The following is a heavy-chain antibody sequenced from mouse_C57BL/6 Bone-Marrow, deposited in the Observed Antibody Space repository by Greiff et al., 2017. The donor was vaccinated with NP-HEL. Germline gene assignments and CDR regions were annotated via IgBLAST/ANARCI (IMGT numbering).Heavy chain of an antibody. D-gene: IGHD1-1*01. V-gene: IGHV1-15*01. Sequence: QVQLQQSGAELVRPGASVTLSCKASGYTFTDYEMHWVKQTPVHGLEWIGAIDPETGGTAYNQKFKGKAILTADKSSSTAYMELRSLTSEDSAVYYCTRRGDYYGSSSILYAMDYWGQGTSVTVSS. CDR2: IDPETGGT. CDR1: GYTFTDYE. CDR3: TRRGDYYGSSSILYAMDY. J-gene: IGHJ4*01.